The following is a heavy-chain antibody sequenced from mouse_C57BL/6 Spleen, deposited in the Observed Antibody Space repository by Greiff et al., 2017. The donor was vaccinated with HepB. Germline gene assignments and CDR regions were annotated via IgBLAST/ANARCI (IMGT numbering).Heavy chain of an antibody. D-gene: IGHD2-4*01. V-gene: IGHV7-3*01. Sequence: EVKLVESGGGLVQPGGSLSLSCAASGFTFTDYYMSWVRQPPGKALEWLGFIRNKANGYTTEYSASVKGRFTISRDNSQSILYLQMNALRAEDSATYYCARYYYDYHFDYWGQGTTLTVSS. CDR3: ARYYYDYHFDY. CDR1: GFTFTDYY. J-gene: IGHJ2*01. CDR2: IRNKANGYTT.